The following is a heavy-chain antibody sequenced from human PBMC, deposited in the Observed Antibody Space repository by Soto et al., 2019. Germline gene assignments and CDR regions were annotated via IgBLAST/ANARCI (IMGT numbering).Heavy chain of an antibody. CDR2: ILYDGGKR. D-gene: IGHD3-10*01. CDR1: GFTFENFG. V-gene: IGHV3-30*18. Sequence: PGGSLRLSCSASGFTFENFGMHWVRQAPGKGLEWVSFILYDGGKRFYADSVKGRFTISRDNSKNMLYLQMNNLRVNDTAIYYCAKDMVWGDIVPSPGTVFHRWGQGTLVTVSS. J-gene: IGHJ4*02. CDR3: AKDMVWGDIVPSPGTVFHR.